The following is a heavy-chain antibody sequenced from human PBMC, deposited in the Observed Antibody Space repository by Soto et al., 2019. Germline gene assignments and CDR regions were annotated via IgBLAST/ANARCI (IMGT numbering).Heavy chain of an antibody. V-gene: IGHV1-18*01. CDR3: ARGGVEVEGYCSGGSCYGGPISPVARPIDY. J-gene: IGHJ4*02. CDR1: GYTFTSYG. CDR2: ISAYNGNT. Sequence: GASVKVSCKASGYTFTSYGISWVRQAPGQGLEWMGWISAYNGNTNYAQKLQGRVTMTTDTSTSTAYMELRSLRSDDTAVYYCARGGVEVEGYCSGGSCYGGPISPVARPIDYWGQGTLVTVSS. D-gene: IGHD2-15*01.